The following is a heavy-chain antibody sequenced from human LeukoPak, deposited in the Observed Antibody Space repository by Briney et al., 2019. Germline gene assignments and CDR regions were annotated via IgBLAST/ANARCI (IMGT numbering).Heavy chain of an antibody. Sequence: GGSLRLSCAASGFNFSSYGMHWVRQAPGKGLEWVANIKQDGSEKYYVDSVKGRFTISRDNAKNSLYLQMNSLRAEDTAVYYCARDIDYGDLWGQGTLVTVSS. CDR3: ARDIDYGDL. CDR1: GFNFSSYG. D-gene: IGHD4-17*01. J-gene: IGHJ4*02. V-gene: IGHV3-7*01. CDR2: IKQDGSEK.